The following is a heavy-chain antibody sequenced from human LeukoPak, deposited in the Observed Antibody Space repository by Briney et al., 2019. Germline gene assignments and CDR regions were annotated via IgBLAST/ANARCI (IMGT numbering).Heavy chain of an antibody. J-gene: IGHJ4*02. CDR2: LYPGGSNG. CDR1: GFDFTAYG. V-gene: IGHV5-51*01. CDR3: ARHFHSAWFGF. D-gene: IGHD5-18*01. Sequence: GESLKSSCKCSGFDFTAYGIAWVRQMPGKGLEWMGNLYPGGSNGRYSPSFQGQVTMSADKSITTVYLQWSSLKASDTAMYYCARHFHSAWFGFWGQGSLVTVSS.